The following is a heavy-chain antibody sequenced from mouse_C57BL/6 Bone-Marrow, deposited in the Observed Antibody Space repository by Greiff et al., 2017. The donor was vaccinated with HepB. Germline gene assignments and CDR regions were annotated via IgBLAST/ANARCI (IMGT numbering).Heavy chain of an antibody. J-gene: IGHJ3*01. D-gene: IGHD2-1*01. Sequence: EVMLVESGAELVKPGASVKLSCTASGFNIKDYYMHWVKQRTEQGLEWIGRIDPEDGETNYAPKFQGKATITADTSSNTAYLQLSSLTSEDTAVYYCARDYGNFTAWFAYWGQGTLVTVSA. CDR3: ARDYGNFTAWFAY. CDR1: GFNIKDYY. CDR2: IDPEDGET. V-gene: IGHV14-2*01.